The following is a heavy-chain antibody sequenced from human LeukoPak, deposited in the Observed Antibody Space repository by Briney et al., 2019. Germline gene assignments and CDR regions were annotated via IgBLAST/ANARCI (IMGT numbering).Heavy chain of an antibody. CDR2: INSDGSST. CDR1: GFTFSSYW. V-gene: IGHV3-74*01. CDR3: AKDIRRGYSYGYTFDY. D-gene: IGHD5-18*01. J-gene: IGHJ4*02. Sequence: GGSLRLSCAASGFTFSSYWMHWVRQAPGKGLVWVSRINSDGSSTSYADSVKGRFTISRDNAKNTLYLQMNSLRAEDTAVYYCAKDIRRGYSYGYTFDYWGQGTLVTVSS.